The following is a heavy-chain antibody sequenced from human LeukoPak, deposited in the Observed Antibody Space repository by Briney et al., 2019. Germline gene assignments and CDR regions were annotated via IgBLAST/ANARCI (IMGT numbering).Heavy chain of an antibody. CDR2: IKQDGSEK. Sequence: GGSLRLSCAASGFTFSSYWMSWVRQAPGKGLEWVANIKQDGSEKYYLDSVKGRFTISRDNAKNSLYLQMNSLRPEDTAVYYCATTEHWLPQGVDYWGQGTLVTVSS. D-gene: IGHD6-19*01. J-gene: IGHJ4*02. CDR1: GFTFSSYW. V-gene: IGHV3-7*01. CDR3: ATTEHWLPQGVDY.